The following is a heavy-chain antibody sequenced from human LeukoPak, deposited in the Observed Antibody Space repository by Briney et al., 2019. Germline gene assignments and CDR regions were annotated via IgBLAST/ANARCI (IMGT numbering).Heavy chain of an antibody. J-gene: IGHJ3*02. V-gene: IGHV3-30*18. CDR1: GFTFSSYG. D-gene: IGHD3-22*01. Sequence: GGSLRLSCAASGFTFSSYGMHWVRQAPGKGLEWVAVISYDGSNKYYADSVKGRFTISRDNSKNTLYLQMNSLRAEDTAVYYCAKVRTSDDTYDAFDIWGQGTMVTVSS. CDR2: ISYDGSNK. CDR3: AKVRTSDDTYDAFDI.